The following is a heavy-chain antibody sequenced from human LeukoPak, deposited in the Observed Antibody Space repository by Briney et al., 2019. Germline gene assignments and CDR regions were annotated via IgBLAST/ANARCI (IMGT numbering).Heavy chain of an antibody. CDR2: INPNNGVT. J-gene: IGHJ4*02. CDR1: GYIFSDYY. V-gene: IGHV1-2*06. Sequence: ASVKVSCKASGYIFSDYYMHWARQAPGRGLEWMGRINPNNGVTEYAQKFQGRVSMTRDTSISTFYMEVRRLRSDDTAIYYCARVSQGNNATPCEHWGRGTLVTVSS. CDR3: ARVSQGNNATPCEH. D-gene: IGHD1/OR15-1a*01.